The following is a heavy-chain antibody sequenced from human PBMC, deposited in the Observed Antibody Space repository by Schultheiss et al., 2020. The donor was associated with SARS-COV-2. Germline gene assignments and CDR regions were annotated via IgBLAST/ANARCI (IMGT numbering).Heavy chain of an antibody. J-gene: IGHJ5*02. Sequence: SETLSLTCTVSGGSISSYYWSWIRQHPGKGLEWIGYIYYSGSTYYNPSLKSRVTISVDTSKNQFSLKLSSVTAADTAVYYCARESIAVAGTGWFDPWGQGTLVTVSS. D-gene: IGHD6-19*01. CDR3: ARESIAVAGTGWFDP. CDR1: GGSISSYY. CDR2: IYYSGST. V-gene: IGHV4-59*01.